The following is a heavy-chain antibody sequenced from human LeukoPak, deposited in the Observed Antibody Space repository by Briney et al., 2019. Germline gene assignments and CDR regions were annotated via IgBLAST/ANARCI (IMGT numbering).Heavy chain of an antibody. Sequence: GGSLRLSCTASGFTFGDYAMSWFRQAPGKGLEWVGFIRSKAYGGTTEYAASVKGRFTISRDDSKSIAYLQMNSLKTEDTAVYYCTREPHDYGDYVGGAFDIWGQGTMVTVSS. V-gene: IGHV3-49*03. J-gene: IGHJ3*02. CDR1: GFTFGDYA. CDR3: TREPHDYGDYVGGAFDI. CDR2: IRSKAYGGTT. D-gene: IGHD4-17*01.